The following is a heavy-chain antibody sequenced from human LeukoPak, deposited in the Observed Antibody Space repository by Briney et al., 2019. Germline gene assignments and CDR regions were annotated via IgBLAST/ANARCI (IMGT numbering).Heavy chain of an antibody. CDR2: IYHSGST. CDR1: GYSISSGYY. V-gene: IGHV4-38-2*01. CDR3: ARLHPGIAVAGYPDY. D-gene: IGHD6-19*01. Sequence: SETLSLTCAVSGYSISSGYYWGWIRQPPGEGLEWIGSIYHSGSTYYNPSLKSRVTISVDTSKNQFSLKLSSVTAADTAVYDCARLHPGIAVAGYPDYWGQGTLVTVSS. J-gene: IGHJ4*02.